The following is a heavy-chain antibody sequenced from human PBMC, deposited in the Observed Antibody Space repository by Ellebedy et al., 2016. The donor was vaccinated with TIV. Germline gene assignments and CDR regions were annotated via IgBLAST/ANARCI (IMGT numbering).Heavy chain of an antibody. CDR3: ARAQLVWFESDC. CDR2: ITSGSSTI. V-gene: IGHV3-48*01. CDR1: GFNLSTYS. D-gene: IGHD3-10*01. J-gene: IGHJ4*02. Sequence: GESLKISCAASGFNLSTYSMNWVRQAPGKGLEWVSYITSGSSTIKYADSVKGRFTISRDNAKNSLYLQMNSLRAEDTAVYYCARAQLVWFESDCWGQGTLVTVSS.